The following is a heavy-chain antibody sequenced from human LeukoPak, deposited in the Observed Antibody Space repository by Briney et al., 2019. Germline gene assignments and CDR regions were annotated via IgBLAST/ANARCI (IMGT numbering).Heavy chain of an antibody. CDR2: IYYSGST. D-gene: IGHD6-25*01. CDR1: GGSISSGDYY. J-gene: IGHJ3*02. V-gene: IGHV4-30-4*01. CDR3: ARRSRLDGRAFDI. Sequence: SETLSLTCTVSGGSISSGDYYWSWIRQPPGKGLEWIGYIYYSGSTYYNPSLKSRVTISVDTSKNQFSLKLSSVSAADTAVYYCARRSRLDGRAFDIWGQGTMVTVSS.